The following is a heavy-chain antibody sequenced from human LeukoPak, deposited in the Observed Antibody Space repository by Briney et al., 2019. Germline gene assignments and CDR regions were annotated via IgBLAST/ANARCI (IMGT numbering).Heavy chain of an antibody. CDR1: GGSISSGGYY. Sequence: RPSQTLSLTCTVSGGSISSGGYYWSWIRQHPGKGLEWIGYIYYSGSTYYNPSLKSRVTISVDTSKNQFSLKLSSVTAADTAVYYCARRRLTYYYDSSGYDYWGQGTLVTVSS. J-gene: IGHJ4*02. CDR2: IYYSGST. CDR3: ARRRLTYYYDSSGYDY. V-gene: IGHV4-31*03. D-gene: IGHD3-22*01.